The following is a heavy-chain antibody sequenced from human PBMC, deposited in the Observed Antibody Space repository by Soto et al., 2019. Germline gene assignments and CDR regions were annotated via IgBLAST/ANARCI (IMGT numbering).Heavy chain of an antibody. CDR2: IYYSGST. CDR1: HFYIYNTRYS. V-gene: IGHV4-39*01. D-gene: IGHD3-3*01. CDR3: ARRSNDFWSGYYIGYMDV. Sequence: SNRQSLTCTIRHFYIYNTRYSSSSICEPPGKGLDWIGSIYYSGSTYYNPSLKSRVTISVDTSKNQFSLKLSSVTAADTAVYYCARRSNDFWSGYYIGYMDVWGKGTTVS. J-gene: IGHJ6*03.